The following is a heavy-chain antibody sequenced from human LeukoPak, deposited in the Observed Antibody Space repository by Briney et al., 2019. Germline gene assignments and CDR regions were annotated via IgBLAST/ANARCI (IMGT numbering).Heavy chain of an antibody. CDR2: FDPEDGGT. V-gene: IGHV1-24*01. J-gene: IGHJ4*02. D-gene: IGHD6-19*01. Sequence: GASVKVSCKVSGYTLTELSMHWVRQAPGKGLEWMGGFDPEDGGTIYAQKFQGRVTMTEDTSTDTAYMELSSLRSEDTAVYYCATDRSVLDSSGWHLDYWGQGTLVTVSS. CDR1: GYTLTELS. CDR3: ATDRSVLDSSGWHLDY.